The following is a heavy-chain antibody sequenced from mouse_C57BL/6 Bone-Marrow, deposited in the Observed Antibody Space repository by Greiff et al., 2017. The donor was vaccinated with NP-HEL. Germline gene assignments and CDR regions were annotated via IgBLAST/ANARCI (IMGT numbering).Heavy chain of an antibody. V-gene: IGHV5-6*01. CDR1: GFTFSSYG. CDR2: ISSGGSYT. Sequence: EVKLVESGGDLVKPGGSLKLSCAASGFTFSSYGMSWVRQTPAKRLEWVATISSGGSYTYYPDSVKGRFTISRDNAKNTLYLQMSSLKSEDTAMYYCARHYYSNYFDYWGQGTTLTVSS. J-gene: IGHJ2*01. D-gene: IGHD2-5*01. CDR3: ARHYYSNYFDY.